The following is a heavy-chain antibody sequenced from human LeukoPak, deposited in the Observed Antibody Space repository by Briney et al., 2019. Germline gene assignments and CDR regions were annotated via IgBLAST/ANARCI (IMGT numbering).Heavy chain of an antibody. CDR1: GGSISSSSYY. D-gene: IGHD3-22*01. CDR3: ARDYYDSSGHPGPLDY. V-gene: IGHV4-61*01. Sequence: SETLSLTCTVSGGSISSSSYYWGWIRQPPGKGLEWIGYIYYSGSTNYNPSLKSRVTISVDTSKNQFSLKLSSVTAADTAVYYCARDYYDSSGHPGPLDYWGQGTLVTVSS. CDR2: IYYSGST. J-gene: IGHJ4*02.